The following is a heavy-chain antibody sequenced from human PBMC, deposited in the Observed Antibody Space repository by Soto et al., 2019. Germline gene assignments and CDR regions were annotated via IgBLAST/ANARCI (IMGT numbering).Heavy chain of an antibody. Sequence: PRESLALAWVSSVFTFSIYEMNWVRQAPGKGLDLVSYISVSGSTIYYADSVKGRFTISRDNTKNSLYLQMNSLRAEDTAVYYCASLWGGYCSGGSCYERKAYYYYGMDVWGQGTTVTVSS. CDR3: ASLWGGYCSGGSCYERKAYYYYGMDV. J-gene: IGHJ6*02. CDR2: ISVSGSTI. V-gene: IGHV3-48*03. D-gene: IGHD2-15*01. CDR1: VFTFSIYE.